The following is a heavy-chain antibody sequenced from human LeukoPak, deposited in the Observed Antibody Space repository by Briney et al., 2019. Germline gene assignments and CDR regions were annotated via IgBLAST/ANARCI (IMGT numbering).Heavy chain of an antibody. D-gene: IGHD3-9*01. Sequence: GGSLRLSCAASGFTFSDYYMSWIRQAPGKGREWVSYISSSGSTIYYADSVKGRFTISRDNANNSLYLQMNSLRAEDTAVYYCARGGILTGVNWFDPWGQGTLVTVSS. V-gene: IGHV3-11*04. J-gene: IGHJ5*02. CDR1: GFTFSDYY. CDR2: ISSSGSTI. CDR3: ARGGILTGVNWFDP.